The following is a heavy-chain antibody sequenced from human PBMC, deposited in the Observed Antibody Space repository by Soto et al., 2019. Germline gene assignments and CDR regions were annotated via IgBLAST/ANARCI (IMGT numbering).Heavy chain of an antibody. CDR1: GFTFSSYA. CDR2: ISGSGGST. Sequence: GGSLRLSCAASGFTFSSYAMSWVRQAPGKGLEWVSAISGSGGSTYYADSVKGRFTISRDNSKNTLYLQMNSLRAEDTAVYYCTIPRGYCGGDCFLNYFDYLGQGTLVTVSS. D-gene: IGHD2-21*01. CDR3: TIPRGYCGGDCFLNYFDY. V-gene: IGHV3-23*01. J-gene: IGHJ4*02.